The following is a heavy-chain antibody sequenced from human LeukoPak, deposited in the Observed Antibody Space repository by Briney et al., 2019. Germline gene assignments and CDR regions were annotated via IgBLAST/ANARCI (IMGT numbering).Heavy chain of an antibody. CDR2: IYYSGST. D-gene: IGHD6-19*01. CDR1: GGSISSSSYY. J-gene: IGHJ4*02. Sequence: SETLSLTCNVSGGSISSSSYYWGWIRQPPGKGLEWIGSIYYSGSTYYSPSLKSRVTISVDTSKNQFSLKLSSVTAADTAVYYCATSSGWYGYFDYWGQGTLVTVSS. CDR3: ATSSGWYGYFDY. V-gene: IGHV4-39*07.